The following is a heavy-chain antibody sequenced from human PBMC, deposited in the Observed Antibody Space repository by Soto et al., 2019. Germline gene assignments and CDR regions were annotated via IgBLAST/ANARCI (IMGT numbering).Heavy chain of an antibody. V-gene: IGHV4-31*03. CDR1: GDSISSGNYY. CDR2: IHYGGST. CDR3: GRSRGVYYYYMDV. D-gene: IGHD1-26*01. Sequence: QVQLQESGPGLVRHSQTLSLTCTVSGDSISSGNYYWSWISQHPGKGLEWIGYIHYGGSTYNNPSLKSRVIISEDASKNQFSLKLTSVTAADTAVYYCGRSRGVYYYYMDVWGKGTTVTVSS. J-gene: IGHJ6*03.